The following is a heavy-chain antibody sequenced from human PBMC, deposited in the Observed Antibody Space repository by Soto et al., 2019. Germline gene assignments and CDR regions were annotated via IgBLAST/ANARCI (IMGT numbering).Heavy chain of an antibody. D-gene: IGHD2-15*01. J-gene: IGHJ3*02. CDR3: ARHQSIVVVTAARAFDI. Sequence: ASETLSLTCTVSGGSISSSSYYWGWIRQPPGKGLEWIGEIYYNGDTYYNPSLKSRVTISVDTSKNQFSVKLNSVTAADTAVYYCARHQSIVVVTAARAFDIWGQGTMVTVSS. V-gene: IGHV4-39*01. CDR1: GGSISSSSYY. CDR2: IYYNGDT.